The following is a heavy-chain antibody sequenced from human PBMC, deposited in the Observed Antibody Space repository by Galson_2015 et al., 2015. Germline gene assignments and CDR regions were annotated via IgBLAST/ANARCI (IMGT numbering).Heavy chain of an antibody. V-gene: IGHV4-39*07. Sequence: ETLSLTCTVSGGSISTSSYYWGWIRQPPGKGLEWIGSIYYNGTTYYNLSLKSRLTISQDTSKNQFSLELSSVTAADTAVYYCARDRIGEFDYWGQGTLVTVSS. CDR1: GGSISTSSYY. CDR3: ARDRIGEFDY. D-gene: IGHD3-10*01. CDR2: IYYNGTT. J-gene: IGHJ4*02.